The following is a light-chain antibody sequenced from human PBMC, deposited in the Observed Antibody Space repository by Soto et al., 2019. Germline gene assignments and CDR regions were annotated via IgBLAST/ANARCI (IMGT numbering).Light chain of an antibody. CDR3: QQRSNWIS. Sequence: SAAAVSVSPGERATLSCRASQSVRSYLAWYQQKPGQAPRLLIYDASNRATGIPARFSGSGSGTDFTLTISSLEPEDFAVYYCQQRSNWISFGQGTRLAI. V-gene: IGKV3-11*01. CDR1: QSVRSY. J-gene: IGKJ5*01. CDR2: DAS.